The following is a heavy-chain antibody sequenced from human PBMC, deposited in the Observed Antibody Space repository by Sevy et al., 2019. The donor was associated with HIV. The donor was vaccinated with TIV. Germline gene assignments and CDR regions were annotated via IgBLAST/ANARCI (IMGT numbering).Heavy chain of an antibody. Sequence: GGSLRLSCVASGFRFSAFGMAWVRQAAGEGLEWVSGINGGGGSTYYGNSVKGRFTVSRDNSKNTVYQQMNSLRADDTAVYYCAKAPYYDFWSHNYNNWFDPWGQGTLVTVSS. CDR1: GFRFSAFG. J-gene: IGHJ5*02. CDR3: AKAPYYDFWSHNYNNWFDP. D-gene: IGHD3-3*01. CDR2: INGGGGST. V-gene: IGHV3-23*01.